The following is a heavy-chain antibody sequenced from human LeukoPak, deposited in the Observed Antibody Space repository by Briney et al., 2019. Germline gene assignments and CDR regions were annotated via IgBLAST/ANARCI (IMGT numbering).Heavy chain of an antibody. CDR3: ARDRGKTGSYYYGMDV. Sequence: SATLSLTCTVSGGSISSYYWSCIRPPPRKGLGLIGYIFYSGRTNYNPSLKSRVTISVDTSKNQFSLKLSSVTAADTAVYYCARDRGKTGSYYYGMDVWGQGTTVTVSS. CDR2: IFYSGRT. D-gene: IGHD1-1*01. V-gene: IGHV4-59*01. J-gene: IGHJ6*02. CDR1: GGSISSYY.